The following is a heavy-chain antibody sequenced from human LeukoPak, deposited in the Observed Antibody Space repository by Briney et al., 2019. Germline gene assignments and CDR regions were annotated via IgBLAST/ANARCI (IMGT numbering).Heavy chain of an antibody. D-gene: IGHD3/OR15-3a*01. CDR1: GYTFTSYG. V-gene: IGHV1-18*01. CDR3: ALDSARVVDTLLHEFDY. J-gene: IGHJ4*02. CDR2: ISAYKGNT. Sequence: ASVKVSCKASGYTFTSYGISWVRQAPGQGLEWMGWISAYKGNTNYAQKLQGRVTMTTDTSTSTAYMELRSLRSDDTAVYYCALDSARVVDTLLHEFDYWGQETLVSVSS.